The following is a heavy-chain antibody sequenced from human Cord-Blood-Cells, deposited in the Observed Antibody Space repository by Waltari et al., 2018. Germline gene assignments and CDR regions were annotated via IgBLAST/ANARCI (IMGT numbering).Heavy chain of an antibody. CDR1: GYPNSRGYY. V-gene: IGHV4-38-2*01. J-gene: IGHJ3*02. Sequence: QVQLQESGPGPVKPSETLSLPCAVPGYPNSRGYYWGWIRQPPGKGLEWIGSIYHSGSTYYNPSLKSRVTISVDTSKSQFSLKLSSVTAADTAVYYCARMDAFDIWGQGTMVTVSS. CDR3: ARMDAFDI. CDR2: IYHSGST.